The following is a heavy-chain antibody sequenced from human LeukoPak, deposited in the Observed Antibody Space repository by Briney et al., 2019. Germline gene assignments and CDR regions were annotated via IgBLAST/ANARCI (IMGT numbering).Heavy chain of an antibody. CDR1: GGSFTDYY. D-gene: IGHD4-17*01. Sequence: KPSETLSLTCAVYGGSFTDYYWSWIRQPPGKGLEWIGEINHRGSTNYNSSLKSRVTISVDRSKNQFSLKLSSVTAADTAVYYCARMGSSLYGDYRDYWGQGTLVTVSS. V-gene: IGHV4-34*01. CDR3: ARMGSSLYGDYRDY. J-gene: IGHJ4*02. CDR2: INHRGST.